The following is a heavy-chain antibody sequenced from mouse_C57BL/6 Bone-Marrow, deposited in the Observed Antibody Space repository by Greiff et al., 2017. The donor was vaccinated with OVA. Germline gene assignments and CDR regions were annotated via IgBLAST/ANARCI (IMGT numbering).Heavy chain of an antibody. CDR2: IDPENGDT. Sequence: EVHLVESGAELVRPGASVKLSCTASGFNIKDDYMHWVKERPEQGLEWIGWIDPENGDTEYASKFQGKATITADTSSKTVYLHLSSLTSEDTAVYYCTTDRYWGQGTTLTVSS. J-gene: IGHJ2*01. V-gene: IGHV14-4*01. CDR3: TTDRY. CDR1: GFNIKDDY.